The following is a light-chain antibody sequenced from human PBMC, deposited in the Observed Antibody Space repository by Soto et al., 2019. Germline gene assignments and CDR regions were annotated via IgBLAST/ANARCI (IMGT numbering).Light chain of an antibody. CDR1: QSITYY. Sequence: DIPMTQSPSSLSASIGDRVTITCRASQSITYYLNWYQQKPGKAPKLLIYAASSLQSGVPSRFSGSGSGTDFTLTISSLQPEDFATYYCQQSYRTPPWTFGQGTKVEIK. V-gene: IGKV1-39*01. CDR2: AAS. CDR3: QQSYRTPPWT. J-gene: IGKJ1*01.